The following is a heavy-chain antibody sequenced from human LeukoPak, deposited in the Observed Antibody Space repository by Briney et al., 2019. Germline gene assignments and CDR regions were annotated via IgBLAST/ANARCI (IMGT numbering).Heavy chain of an antibody. D-gene: IGHD1-26*01. CDR1: GGTFISYA. Sequence: ASVKVSCKASGGTFISYAISWVRQAPGQGLEWMGGIIPIFGTANYAQKFQGRVTITADESTSTAYMELSSLRSEDTAVYYCARGVGATTGSFDYWGQGTLVTVSS. J-gene: IGHJ4*02. CDR3: ARGVGATTGSFDY. CDR2: IIPIFGTA. V-gene: IGHV1-69*13.